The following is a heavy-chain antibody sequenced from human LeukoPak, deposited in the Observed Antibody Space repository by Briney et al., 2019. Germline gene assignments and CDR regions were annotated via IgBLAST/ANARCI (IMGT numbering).Heavy chain of an antibody. V-gene: IGHV3-30*03. CDR3: ASKWFCGGNCSYQIDF. J-gene: IGHJ4*02. CDR2: ISSDENNK. Sequence: GGSLRLSCAASGFTFSSYVMHWVRQAPGKGLEWVALISSDENNKYHADSVKGRFTISRDNSKNTLFLQMNSLRPEDTAVYYCASKWFCGGNCSYQIDFWGQGTLVTVSS. CDR1: GFTFSSYV. D-gene: IGHD4-23*01.